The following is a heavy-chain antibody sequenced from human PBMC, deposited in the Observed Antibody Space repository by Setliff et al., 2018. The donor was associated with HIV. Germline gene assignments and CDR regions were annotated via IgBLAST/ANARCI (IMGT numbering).Heavy chain of an antibody. CDR3: ARAGSGSYYNAPHY. J-gene: IGHJ4*02. CDR1: GDCFSEHW. Sequence: PGESLKISCKGXGDCFSEHWVGLVRQMPGKGLEGLGIIYPGDSDARYSPSFQGXXXXXADKSISTAYLQWSSLKASDTSMYYCARAGSGSYYNAPHYWGQGTLXTVSS. D-gene: IGHD3-10*01. CDR2: IYPGDSDA. V-gene: IGHV5-51*01.